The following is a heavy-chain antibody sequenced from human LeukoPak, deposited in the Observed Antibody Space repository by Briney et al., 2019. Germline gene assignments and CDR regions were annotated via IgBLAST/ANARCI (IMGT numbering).Heavy chain of an antibody. J-gene: IGHJ4*02. CDR1: GFSLSTSGMC. Sequence: ESGPALVKPTQTLTVTCTFSGFSLSTSGMCVSWIRHPPGKALEWLALIDWDDDQFYSTSLKTRVTISKDTSKNQVVLTMTNMDPVDTATYYCARIQAYGGNSEGNYFNYWGQGTLVTVSS. V-gene: IGHV2-70*01. D-gene: IGHD4-23*01. CDR3: ARIQAYGGNSEGNYFNY. CDR2: IDWDDDQ.